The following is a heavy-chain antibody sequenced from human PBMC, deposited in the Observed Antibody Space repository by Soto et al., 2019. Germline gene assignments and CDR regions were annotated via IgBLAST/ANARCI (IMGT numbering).Heavy chain of an antibody. CDR3: ARESEDRTSNFDY. CDR1: GFTFTRYS. CDR2: ISSTTNYI. J-gene: IGHJ4*02. V-gene: IGHV3-21*06. Sequence: GGSLRLSCAASGFTFTRYSMNWVRQAPGKGLEWVSSISSTTNYIYYGDSMKGRFTIARDNAKNSPYLEMNSLRAEDTAVYYCARESEDRTSNFDYWGQGTLVTVSS.